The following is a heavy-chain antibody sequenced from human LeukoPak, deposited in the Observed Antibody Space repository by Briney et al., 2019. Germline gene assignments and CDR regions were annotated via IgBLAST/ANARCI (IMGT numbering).Heavy chain of an antibody. V-gene: IGHV3-13*04. D-gene: IGHD2-21*02. CDR3: VREGFCGGDCPAYFDF. Sequence: GGSLRLSCAASGFTFSSYDMHWVRQTTGKGLEWVSAIDTAGGTYYPGSVEGRFTISRENAKNSFHLQMNSLPDADTAVYYCVREGFCGGDCPAYFDFWGRGTLVTVSS. CDR2: IDTAGGT. J-gene: IGHJ2*01. CDR1: GFTFSSYD.